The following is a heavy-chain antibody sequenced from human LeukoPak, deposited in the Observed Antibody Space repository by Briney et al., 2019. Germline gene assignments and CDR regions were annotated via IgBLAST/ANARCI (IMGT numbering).Heavy chain of an antibody. V-gene: IGHV4-59*01. CDR1: GVSISSYY. Sequence: SETLSLTCTVSGVSISSYYWSWIRQPPGKGLEWIGYIYYSGSTNYNPSLKSRVTISIDTSKNQFYLKLSSVTAADTAVYYCARGDGSGYDYYGMDVWGKGTTVTVSS. D-gene: IGHD1-14*01. CDR3: ARGDGSGYDYYGMDV. J-gene: IGHJ6*04. CDR2: IYYSGST.